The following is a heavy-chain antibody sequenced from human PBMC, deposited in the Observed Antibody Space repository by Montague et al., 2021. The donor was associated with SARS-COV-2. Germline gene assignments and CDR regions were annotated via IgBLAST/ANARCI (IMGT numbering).Heavy chain of an antibody. CDR3: AKGSV. CDR2: IKPDGSAG. CDR1: GFTFSSNW. V-gene: IGHV3-7*01. Sequence: SLILSCAASGFTFSSNWMSWVRQAPVKGLEWVANIKPDGSAGYYVDSVKGRFTISRDNAKNSLYLQINSLRAEDTAVYYCAKGSVWGQGTTVTVSS. J-gene: IGHJ6*02.